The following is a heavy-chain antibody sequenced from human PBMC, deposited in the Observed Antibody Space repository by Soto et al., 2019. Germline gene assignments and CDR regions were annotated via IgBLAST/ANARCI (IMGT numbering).Heavy chain of an antibody. D-gene: IGHD5-18*01. CDR1: GYTFTSYG. Sequence: ASVKVSCKASGYTFTSYGISWVRQAPGQGLEWMGWISAYNGNTNYAQKLQGRVTMTTDTSTSTAYMELRSLRSDDTDVYYCARVDTDMVSARSWFDPWGQGTLVTVSS. V-gene: IGHV1-18*04. CDR3: ARVDTDMVSARSWFDP. CDR2: ISAYNGNT. J-gene: IGHJ5*02.